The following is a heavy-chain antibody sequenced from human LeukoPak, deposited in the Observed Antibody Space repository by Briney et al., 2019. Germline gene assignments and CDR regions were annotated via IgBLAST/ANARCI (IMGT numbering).Heavy chain of an antibody. Sequence: SETLSLTCTVSGGSISSYYWSWIRQPPGKGLEWIGYIYYSGSTNYNPSLKSRVTISVDTSKNQFSLKLSSVTAADTAVYYCASGSYYDSSGPWGRNFDLWGRGTLVTVSS. V-gene: IGHV4-59*01. J-gene: IGHJ2*01. CDR2: IYYSGST. D-gene: IGHD3-22*01. CDR3: ASGSYYDSSGPWGRNFDL. CDR1: GGSISSYY.